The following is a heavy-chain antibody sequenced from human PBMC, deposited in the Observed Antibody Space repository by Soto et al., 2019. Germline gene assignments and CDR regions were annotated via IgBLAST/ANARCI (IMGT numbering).Heavy chain of an antibody. CDR1: GFTFSSYA. J-gene: IGHJ4*02. D-gene: IGHD6-13*01. V-gene: IGHV3-23*01. CDR3: AKCEVYSSSWYDY. Sequence: PGGSLRLSCAASGFTFSSYAMSWVRQAPGKGLEWVSAISGSGGSTYYADSVKGRFTISRDNSKNTLYLQMNSLGAEDTAVYYCAKCEVYSSSWYDYWGQGTLVTVSS. CDR2: ISGSGGST.